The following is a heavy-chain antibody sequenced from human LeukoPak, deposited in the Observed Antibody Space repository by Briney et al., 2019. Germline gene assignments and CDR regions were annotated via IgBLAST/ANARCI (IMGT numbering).Heavy chain of an antibody. CDR1: GFTFSSYS. CDR3: AKFGREARNFNY. J-gene: IGHJ4*02. Sequence: PGGSLRLSCAASGFTFSSYSMNWVRQAPGKGLEWVSAISGSGGSTYYADSVKGRFTISRDNSKNTLYLQMNSLRAEDTAVYYCAKFGREARNFNYWGQGTLVTVSS. D-gene: IGHD3-3*01. CDR2: ISGSGGST. V-gene: IGHV3-23*01.